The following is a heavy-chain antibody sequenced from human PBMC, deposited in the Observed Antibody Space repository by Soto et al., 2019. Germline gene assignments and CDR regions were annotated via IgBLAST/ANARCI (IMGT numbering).Heavy chain of an antibody. J-gene: IGHJ4*02. CDR1: GGSFSGYY. Sequence: SETLSLTCAVYGGSFSGYYWSWIRQSPGKGLEWLGYVYYTGSTNYSPSLRSRVSISVDTSKNEFSLRLSSVTAADTAVYFCARSVAVPGAHIDYWGQGTQVTVSS. CDR2: VYYTGST. CDR3: ARSVAVPGAHIDY. V-gene: IGHV4-59*01. D-gene: IGHD6-19*01.